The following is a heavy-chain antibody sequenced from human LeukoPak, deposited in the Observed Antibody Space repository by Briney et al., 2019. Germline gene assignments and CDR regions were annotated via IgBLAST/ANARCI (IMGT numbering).Heavy chain of an antibody. Sequence: SGTLSLTCAVSGGSISSSNWWSWVRQPPGKGLEWIGEIYHSGSTNYNPSLKSRVTISVDKSKNQFSLKLSSVTAADTAVYYCARRGSMVRGVIITRSGWFDPWGQGTLVTVSS. CDR1: GGSISSSNW. D-gene: IGHD3-10*01. V-gene: IGHV4-4*02. CDR2: IYHSGST. CDR3: ARRGSMVRGVIITRSGWFDP. J-gene: IGHJ5*02.